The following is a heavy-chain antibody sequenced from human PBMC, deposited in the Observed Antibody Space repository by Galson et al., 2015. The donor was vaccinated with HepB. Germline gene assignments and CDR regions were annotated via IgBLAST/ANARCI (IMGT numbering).Heavy chain of an antibody. CDR2: IDWDDDK. Sequence: PALVKPTQTLTLTCTFSGFSLSTSGMRVSWIRQPPGKALEWLARIDWDDDKFYSTSLKTRLTISKDTSKNQVVLTMTNMDPVDTATYYCARISDSFYGMDVWGQGTTFTVSS. V-gene: IGHV2-70*04. CDR3: ARISDSFYGMDV. D-gene: IGHD3-9*01. J-gene: IGHJ6*02. CDR1: GFSLSTSGMR.